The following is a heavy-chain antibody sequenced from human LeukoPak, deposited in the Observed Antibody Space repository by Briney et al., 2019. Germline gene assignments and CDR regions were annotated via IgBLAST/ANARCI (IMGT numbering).Heavy chain of an antibody. V-gene: IGHV4-4*07. D-gene: IGHD1-26*01. CDR1: DGSIRSYY. J-gene: IGHJ4*02. CDR2: IYTSGST. Sequence: PSETLSLTCTVSDGSIRSYYWSWIRQPAGKGLEWIGRIYTSGSTNYNPSLESRVTMSLDTSNNQFSLKLSSVTAADTAMYYCARDGPRWELTPFDCWGQGTLVTVSS. CDR3: ARDGPRWELTPFDC.